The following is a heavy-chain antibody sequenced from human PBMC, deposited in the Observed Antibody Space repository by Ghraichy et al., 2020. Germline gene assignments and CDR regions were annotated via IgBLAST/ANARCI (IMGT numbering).Heavy chain of an antibody. Sequence: LSLTCAASGFTFSSYWMSWVRQAPRKGLEWVANIKQDGSEKYYVDSVKGRFTISRDNAKNSLYLQMNSLRAEDTAVYYCARDLVGVFNYWGQGTLVTVSS. CDR1: GFTFSSYW. CDR2: IKQDGSEK. CDR3: ARDLVGVFNY. J-gene: IGHJ4*02. V-gene: IGHV3-7*01. D-gene: IGHD3-16*01.